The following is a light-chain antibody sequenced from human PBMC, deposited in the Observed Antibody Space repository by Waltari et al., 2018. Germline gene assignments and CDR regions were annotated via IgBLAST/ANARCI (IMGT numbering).Light chain of an antibody. J-gene: IGLJ3*02. Sequence: QSALTQPASVSGSPGQSITISCPGTSSDVGFYNLVSWYQQHPGKAPELVVYEVISRPSVVSNRFSGSKSGNTASLTISGLQAEDEADYYCCSYAGRNIWVFGGGTKLTVL. CDR3: CSYAGRNIWV. V-gene: IGLV2-23*02. CDR2: EVI. CDR1: SSDVGFYNL.